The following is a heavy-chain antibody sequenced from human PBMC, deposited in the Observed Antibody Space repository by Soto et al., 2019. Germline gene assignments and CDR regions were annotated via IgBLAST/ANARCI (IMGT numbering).Heavy chain of an antibody. CDR1: GYSFTTYW. CDR2: IYPGDADT. Sequence: LKISCKGSGYSFTTYWIGWVRQMPGKGLEWMGIIYPGDADTRYIPSFQGQVTISADKSSSTAYLQWSSLKASDTAMYYCARLADYRMDVWGQGTTVTVSS. V-gene: IGHV5-51*01. CDR3: ARLADYRMDV. J-gene: IGHJ6*02. D-gene: IGHD6-19*01.